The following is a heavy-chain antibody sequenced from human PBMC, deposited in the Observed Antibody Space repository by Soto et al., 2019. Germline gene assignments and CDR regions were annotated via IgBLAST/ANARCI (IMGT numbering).Heavy chain of an antibody. CDR1: GAPITWGDYY. CDR3: ARMYSSGSGWFHP. D-gene: IGHD6-19*01. V-gene: IGHV4-31*11. J-gene: IGHJ5*02. Sequence: PSETLSLTCAISGAPITWGDYYWSWIRHHPGKGLEWIGSFYSSGSIIYNPSLRSRVSISGDTSSNQFSMRLTSVTAADTARYYCARMYSSGSGWFHPWGQGTLVTVSS. CDR2: FYSSGSI.